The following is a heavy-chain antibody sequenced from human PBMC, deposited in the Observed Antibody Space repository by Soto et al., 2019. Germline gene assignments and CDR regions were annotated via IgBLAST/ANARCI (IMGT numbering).Heavy chain of an antibody. CDR2: TCYRSKWYY. CDR1: GDSVSSNSAG. D-gene: IGHD1-26*01. J-gene: IGHJ4*01. Sequence: SQTLSLTCAITGDSVSSNSAGWSWVRQSPSRGLERLGRTCYRSKWYYEYAVSVRGRITINPDTSKNQYSLQLNSVTPEDTAVYFCARGEQYSGRIFDYWGQGTLVTVSS. CDR3: ARGEQYSGRIFDY. V-gene: IGHV6-1*01.